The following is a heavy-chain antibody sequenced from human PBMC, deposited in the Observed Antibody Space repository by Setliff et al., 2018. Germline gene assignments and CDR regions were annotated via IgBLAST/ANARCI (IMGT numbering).Heavy chain of an antibody. CDR3: ASPQARGFWARYYFDL. CDR1: GESFSNNY. Sequence: PSETLSLTCSVYGESFSNNYWSWIRQTPGKGLEWIEGINHSGRTNYSPSLRSRATMSVDTSKKQLSLKLTSLTAADTAVYYCASPQARGFWARYYFDLWGQGTLVTVSS. J-gene: IGHJ4*02. V-gene: IGHV4-34*01. CDR2: INHSGRT. D-gene: IGHD6-6*01.